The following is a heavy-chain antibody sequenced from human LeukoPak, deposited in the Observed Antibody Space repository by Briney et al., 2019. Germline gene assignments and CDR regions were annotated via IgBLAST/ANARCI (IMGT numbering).Heavy chain of an antibody. CDR1: GGTFSSYA. J-gene: IGHJ4*02. Sequence: GASVKVSCKASGGTFSSYAISWVRQAPGQGLEWMGRIIPIFGTANYAQKFQGRVTITTDESTSTAYMELSSLRSEDTAVYYCARSPNIAVAGKGRRYYFDYWSQGTLVTVSS. CDR2: IIPIFGTA. D-gene: IGHD6-19*01. V-gene: IGHV1-69*05. CDR3: ARSPNIAVAGKGRRYYFDY.